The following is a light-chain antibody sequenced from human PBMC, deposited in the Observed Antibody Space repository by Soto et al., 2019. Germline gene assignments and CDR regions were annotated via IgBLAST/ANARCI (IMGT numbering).Light chain of an antibody. Sequence: SVLAQPPSRFWAPGQSNTHSPPWTSSDVGTYDLVSWYQQHPGKAPKLMIYEVSKRPSGVSNRFSGSKSGNTASLTISGLQAEDEADYHCCSYAVSSTYVFGTGTKVTV. V-gene: IGLV2-23*02. J-gene: IGLJ1*01. CDR3: CSYAVSSTYV. CDR2: EVS. CDR1: SSDVGTYDL.